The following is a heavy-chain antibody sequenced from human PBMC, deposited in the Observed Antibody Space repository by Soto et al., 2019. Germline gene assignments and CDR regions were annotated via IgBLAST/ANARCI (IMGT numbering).Heavy chain of an antibody. V-gene: IGHV4-39*01. J-gene: IGHJ4*02. CDR3: ARRRYFDSLFQYYFDY. CDR2: IYYSGST. Sequence: SETLSLTCTVSGGSISSSSYYWGWIREPPGKGLEWIGSIYYSGSTYYNPSLKSRVTISVDTSKNQFSLKLSSVTAADTAVYYCARRRYFDSLFQYYFDYWGQGTLVTVS. CDR1: GGSISSSSYY. D-gene: IGHD3-9*01.